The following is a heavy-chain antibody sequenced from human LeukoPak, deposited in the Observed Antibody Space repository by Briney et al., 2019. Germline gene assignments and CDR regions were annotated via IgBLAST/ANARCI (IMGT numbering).Heavy chain of an antibody. Sequence: ASVTVSCKASGYTFTSYDINWVRQATGQGLEWMGWMNPNSGNTGYAQKFQGRVTMTRNTSISTAYMELSSLRSEDTAVYYCARGYGTRFLEWLLSKNYYFDYWGQGTLVTVSS. CDR2: MNPNSGNT. V-gene: IGHV1-8*01. J-gene: IGHJ4*02. CDR1: GYTFTSYD. D-gene: IGHD3-3*01. CDR3: ARGYGTRFLEWLLSKNYYFDY.